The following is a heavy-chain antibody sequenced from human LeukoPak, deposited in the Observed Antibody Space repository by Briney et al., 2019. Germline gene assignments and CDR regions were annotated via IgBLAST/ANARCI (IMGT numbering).Heavy chain of an antibody. CDR3: ARGGGRFGELLGRTRFDY. Sequence: PGRSLRLSCAASGFTFSSYGMHWVRQAPGKGLEGVAVISYDGSNKYYADSVKGRFTISRDNSKNTLYLQMNSLRAEDTAVYYCARGGGRFGELLGRTRFDYWGQGTLVTVSS. J-gene: IGHJ4*02. V-gene: IGHV3-30*03. CDR2: ISYDGSNK. D-gene: IGHD3-10*01. CDR1: GFTFSSYG.